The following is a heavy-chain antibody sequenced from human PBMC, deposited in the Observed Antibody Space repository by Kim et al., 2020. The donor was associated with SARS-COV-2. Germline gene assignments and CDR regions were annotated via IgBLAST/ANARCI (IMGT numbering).Heavy chain of an antibody. J-gene: IGHJ3*02. CDR3: ARQDAFDI. V-gene: IGHV4-30-2*04. Sequence: SRSTYYNPSRKRRVTISVDTSKTQLSLKLSSVTAADTAVYYCARQDAFDIWGQGTMVTVSS. CDR2: SRST.